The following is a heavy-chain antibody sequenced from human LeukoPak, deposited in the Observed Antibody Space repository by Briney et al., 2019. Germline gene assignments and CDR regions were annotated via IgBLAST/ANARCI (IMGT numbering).Heavy chain of an antibody. CDR2: IYYSGST. CDR3: ARQRGIAMAGRRGWFDP. V-gene: IGHV4-39*01. Sequence: SETLSLTCTVSGGSISSSSYYWGWIRQPPGKGLEWIGSIYYSGSTYYNPSLKSRVTISVDTSKNQFSLKLSSVTAADTAVYYCARQRGIAMAGRRGWFDPWGQGTLVTVSS. CDR1: GGSISSSSYY. D-gene: IGHD6-19*01. J-gene: IGHJ5*02.